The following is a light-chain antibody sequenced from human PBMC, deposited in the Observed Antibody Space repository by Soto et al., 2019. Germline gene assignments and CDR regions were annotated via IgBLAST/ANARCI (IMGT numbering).Light chain of an antibody. CDR1: SSNIGAGYD. CDR2: GNS. J-gene: IGLJ3*02. CDR3: QSYDSSLSGWV. Sequence: QSVLTQPPSVSGAPGQRVTISCTGSSSNIGAGYDVHWYQQPPGTAPKFLIYGNSNRPSGVPDRFSGSKSGTSASLAITGLQAEDEADYYCQSYDSSLSGWVFGGGTKLTVL. V-gene: IGLV1-40*01.